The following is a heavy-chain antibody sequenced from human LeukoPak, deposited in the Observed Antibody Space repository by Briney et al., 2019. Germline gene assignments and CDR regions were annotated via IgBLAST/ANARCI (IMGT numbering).Heavy chain of an antibody. D-gene: IGHD6-19*01. CDR1: GYTFTSYA. J-gene: IGHJ4*02. Sequence: ASVKVSCEASGYTFTSYAMNWVLQAPGQGLEWMGWINTNTGNPTYAQGFTGRCVFSLDTSVSTAYLQISSLKAEDTAVYSCARVAEYSSGWYDPFDYWGQGTLVTVSS. CDR2: INTNTGNP. V-gene: IGHV7-4-1*02. CDR3: ARVAEYSSGWYDPFDY.